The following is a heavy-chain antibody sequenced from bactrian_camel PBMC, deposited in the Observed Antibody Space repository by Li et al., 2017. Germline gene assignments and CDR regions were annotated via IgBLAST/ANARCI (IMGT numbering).Heavy chain of an antibody. CDR3: VLWDSPMGVTVVPNE. CDR1: GFTFSNYW. D-gene: IGHD6*01. Sequence: QLVESGGGLVLPGGSLRLSCAASGFTFSNYWMFWVRQAPGKGLEWVSSIRDGTSGYAASVKGRFTGSTDNDKNTVYLQMNNLKPEDTAVYYCVLWDSPMGVTVVPNEGGQGTQVTVS. CDR2: IRDGTS. V-gene: IGHV3S25*01. J-gene: IGHJ4*01.